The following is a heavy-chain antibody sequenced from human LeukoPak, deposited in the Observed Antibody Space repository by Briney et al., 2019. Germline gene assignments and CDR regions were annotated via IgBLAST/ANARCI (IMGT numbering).Heavy chain of an antibody. D-gene: IGHD3-22*01. CDR3: AKRGVVIRVILVGFHKEAYYFDS. Sequence: GGSLRLSCAVSGITLSNYGMSWVRQAPGKGLEWVAGISDSGGSTNYAGSVKGRFTISRDNPKNTLYLQMNSLRAEDTAVYFCAKRGVVIRVILVGFHKEAYYFDSWGQGALVTVSS. CDR1: GITLSNYG. V-gene: IGHV3-23*01. CDR2: ISDSGGST. J-gene: IGHJ4*02.